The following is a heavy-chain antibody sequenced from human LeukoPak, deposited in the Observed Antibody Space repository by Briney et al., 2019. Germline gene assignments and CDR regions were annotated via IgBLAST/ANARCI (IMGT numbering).Heavy chain of an antibody. V-gene: IGHV1-69*04. J-gene: IGHJ6*02. D-gene: IGHD3-3*01. Sequence: SVKVSCKASGGTFSSYAISWVRQAPGQGLEWMGRIIPILGIGNYAQKFQGRVTITADKSTSTAYMELSSLRSEDTAVYYCARGVITIFGVVIGFWDYGMDVWGQGTTVTVSS. CDR1: GGTFSSYA. CDR3: ARGVITIFGVVIGFWDYGMDV. CDR2: IIPILGIG.